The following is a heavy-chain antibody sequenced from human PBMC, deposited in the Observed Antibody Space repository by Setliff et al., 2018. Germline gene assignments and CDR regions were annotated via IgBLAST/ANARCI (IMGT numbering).Heavy chain of an antibody. CDR1: GYNFNNDW. J-gene: IGHJ2*01. CDR3: ARRFGARYFFDL. V-gene: IGHV5-51*01. Sequence: GESLKISCKGSGYNFNNDWIGWVRQMPGKGLEWMGSIFPGDSDTRYSPSFQGQVTISADKSISTAYLQWNSLKASDTALYYCARRFGARYFFDLWGRGTLVTVSS. D-gene: IGHD3-16*01. CDR2: IFPGDSDT.